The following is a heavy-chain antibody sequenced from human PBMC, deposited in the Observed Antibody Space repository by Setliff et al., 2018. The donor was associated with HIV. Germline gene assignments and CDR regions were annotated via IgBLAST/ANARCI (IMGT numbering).Heavy chain of an antibody. V-gene: IGHV1-2*02. CDR2: INPNSGAT. D-gene: IGHD6-19*01. CDR1: GYSFTGYY. Sequence: ASVKVSCKASGYSFTGYYIRWVRQAPGQGLEWMGWINPNSGATNYAQKFEDKVTMTRDTSLSTGYMNLSRLRSDGTAVYYCARGGEIALAAHRRWLDSWGQGTLVTVSS. J-gene: IGHJ5*01. CDR3: ARGGEIALAAHRRWLDS.